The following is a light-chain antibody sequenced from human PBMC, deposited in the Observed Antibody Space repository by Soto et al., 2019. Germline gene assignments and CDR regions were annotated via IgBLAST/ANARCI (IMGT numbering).Light chain of an antibody. Sequence: AIRMTQSPSSFSASTGDRVTITCRARQGISSYLAWYQQKPGKAPKLLIYAPSTLQSGVPSRFSGSGSVTDFPLTINCLQSEYFATYYGQQYYSYPRTFGQGTNVEIK. V-gene: IGKV1-8*01. CDR3: QQYYSYPRT. J-gene: IGKJ1*01. CDR2: APS. CDR1: QGISSY.